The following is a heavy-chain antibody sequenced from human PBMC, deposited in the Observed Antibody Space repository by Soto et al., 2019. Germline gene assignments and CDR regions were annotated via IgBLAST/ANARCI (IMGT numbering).Heavy chain of an antibody. V-gene: IGHV1-3*03. CDR3: AREDTQWKVPHYFDR. Sequence: ASVKVSCKASGYTFTSYAMHWVRQAPGQRLEWMGWINAGNGNTKYSQDFQDRITITRDTSATTIYMELSSLTSEDTAAYYCAREDTQWKVPHYFDRWGQGTQVTVSS. D-gene: IGHD6-19*01. CDR1: GYTFTSYA. CDR2: INAGNGNT. J-gene: IGHJ4*02.